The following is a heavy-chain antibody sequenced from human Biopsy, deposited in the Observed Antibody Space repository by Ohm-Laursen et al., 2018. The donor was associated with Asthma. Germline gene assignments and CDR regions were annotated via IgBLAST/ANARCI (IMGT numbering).Heavy chain of an antibody. CDR3: AKRRGYSDFNDFDY. D-gene: IGHD4-11*01. CDR2: ISHDGQTQ. CDR1: GFTFSRYA. J-gene: IGHJ4*01. V-gene: IGHV3-30*18. Sequence: RSPRLSCAASGFTFSRYAIHWVRQAPGKGLEWVAVISHDGQTQHYAESVKGRFALSRDNSQNTLYLQMISLRTDDTAVYYCAKRRGYSDFNDFDYWGHGTLVTVSS.